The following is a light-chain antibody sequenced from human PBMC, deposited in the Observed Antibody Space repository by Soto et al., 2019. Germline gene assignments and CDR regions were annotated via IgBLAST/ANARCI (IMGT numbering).Light chain of an antibody. Sequence: QSVLTQPPSASGSPGQSVTISCTGTSSDVGGYNYVSWYQQHPGKAPKVIIYEVSKRPSGVPDRFSGPKSGSTASLTVSGLQAEDEADYYCSSYAVTNIFVFXTGTKV. J-gene: IGLJ1*01. V-gene: IGLV2-8*01. CDR1: SSDVGGYNY. CDR2: EVS. CDR3: SSYAVTNIFV.